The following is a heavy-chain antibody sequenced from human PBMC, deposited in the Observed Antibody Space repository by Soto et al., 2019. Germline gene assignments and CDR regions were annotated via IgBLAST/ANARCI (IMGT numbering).Heavy chain of an antibody. CDR2: IYHSGST. CDR3: ARMSAADGPYRDAFDI. Sequence: PSETLSLTCAVSGGSISSGGYSWSWIRQPPGKGLEWIGYIYHSGSTYYNPSLKSRVTISVDRSKNQFSLKLSSVTAADTAVYYCARMSAADGPYRDAFDIWGQGTMVTVSS. D-gene: IGHD6-13*01. CDR1: GGSISSGGYS. J-gene: IGHJ3*02. V-gene: IGHV4-30-2*01.